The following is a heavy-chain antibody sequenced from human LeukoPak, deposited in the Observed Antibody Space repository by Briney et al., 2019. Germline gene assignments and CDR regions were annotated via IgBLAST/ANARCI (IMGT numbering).Heavy chain of an antibody. D-gene: IGHD1-26*01. V-gene: IGHV4-38-2*02. CDR3: ARGSSYCGSYEETEIFDY. Sequence: PSETLSLTCTVSGYSISSGYYWGWIRQPPGKGLEWIGSIYHSGSTYYNPSLKSRVTISVDTSKNQFSLKLSSVTAADTAVYYCARGSSYCGSYEETEIFDYWGQGTLVTVSS. CDR1: GYSISSGYY. CDR2: IYHSGST. J-gene: IGHJ4*02.